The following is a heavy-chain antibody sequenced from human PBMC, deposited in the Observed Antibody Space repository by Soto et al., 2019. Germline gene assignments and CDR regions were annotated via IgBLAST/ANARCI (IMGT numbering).Heavy chain of an antibody. CDR1: GFSLSTSGLG. D-gene: IGHD6-6*01. Sequence: SGPTLVNPTQTLTLTCTFSGFSLSTSGLGVGWIRQPPGKALEWLALIYWNDDKRYSPSLKSRLTITKDTSKNQVVLTMTNMDPVDTATYYCAREYSSSSGYYYYGMDVWGQGTTVTVSS. V-gene: IGHV2-5*01. CDR3: AREYSSSSGYYYYGMDV. CDR2: IYWNDDK. J-gene: IGHJ6*02.